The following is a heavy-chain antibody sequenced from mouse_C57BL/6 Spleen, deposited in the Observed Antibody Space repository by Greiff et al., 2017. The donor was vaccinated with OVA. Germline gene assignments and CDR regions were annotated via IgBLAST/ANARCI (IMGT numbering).Heavy chain of an antibody. J-gene: IGHJ3*01. CDR2: IYPGDGDT. Sequence: VQLQQSGPELVKPGASVKISCKASGYAFSSSWMNWVKQRPGKGLEWIGRIYPGDGDTNYNGKFKGKATLTADKSSSTAYMQLSSLTSEDSAVYFCARSYDYDRSWFAYWGQGTLVTVSA. D-gene: IGHD2-4*01. CDR3: ARSYDYDRSWFAY. V-gene: IGHV1-82*01. CDR1: GYAFSSSW.